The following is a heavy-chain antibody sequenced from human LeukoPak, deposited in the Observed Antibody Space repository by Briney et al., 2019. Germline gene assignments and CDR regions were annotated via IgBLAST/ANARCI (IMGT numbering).Heavy chain of an antibody. CDR1: GFTFSSYS. CDR3: ARDPRAYSSGWYDYYYYGMDV. Sequence: PGGSLRVSCAASGFTFSSYSMNWVRQAPGKGLEWVSSISSSSSYIYYADSVKGRFTISRDNAKNSLYLQMNSLRAEDTAVYYCARDPRAYSSGWYDYYYYGMDVWGKGTTVTVSS. V-gene: IGHV3-21*01. D-gene: IGHD6-19*01. CDR2: ISSSSSYI. J-gene: IGHJ6*04.